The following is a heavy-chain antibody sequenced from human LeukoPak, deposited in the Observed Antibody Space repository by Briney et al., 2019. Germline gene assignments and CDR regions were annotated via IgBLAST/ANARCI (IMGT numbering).Heavy chain of an antibody. CDR3: ARELTVVREVVTRWFDP. CDR2: IYTSGST. J-gene: IGHJ5*02. D-gene: IGHD3-10*01. CDR1: GDSISRDYYY. Sequence: PSETLSLTCTDSGDSISRDYYYWSLIRQPAGKGLEWIGRIYTSGSTNYNPSLNSRVTISVDTSKNQFSLMLTSVTAADTAVYYCARELTVVREVVTRWFDPWGQGTLLTVSS. V-gene: IGHV4-61*02.